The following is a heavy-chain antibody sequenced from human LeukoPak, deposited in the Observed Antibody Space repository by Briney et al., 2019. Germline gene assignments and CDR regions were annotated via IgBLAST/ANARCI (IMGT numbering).Heavy chain of an antibody. D-gene: IGHD3-16*01. CDR2: MNPNSGNT. CDR3: AWRSDYVWGSYDY. CDR1: GYTFTSYD. J-gene: IGHJ4*02. V-gene: IGHV1-8*02. Sequence: GASVKVSCKASGYTFTSYDINWVRQATGQGLEWMGWMNPNSGNTGYAQKFQGRVSMTRNTSISTAYMELSSLRSEDTAVYYCAWRSDYVWGSYDYWGQGTLVTVSS.